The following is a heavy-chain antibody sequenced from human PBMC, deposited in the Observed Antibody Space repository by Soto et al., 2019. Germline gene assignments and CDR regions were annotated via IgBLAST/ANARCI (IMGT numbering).Heavy chain of an antibody. V-gene: IGHV3-30-3*01. CDR2: ISYDGSNK. CDR1: GFTFSSYA. Sequence: GGSLRLSCAASGFTFSSYAMHWVRQAPGKGLEWVAVISYDGSNKYYADSVKGRFTISRDNSKNTLYLQMNSLRAEDTAVYYCARMELRGAFDIWGQGTMVTVS. CDR3: ARMELRGAFDI. J-gene: IGHJ3*02. D-gene: IGHD1-26*01.